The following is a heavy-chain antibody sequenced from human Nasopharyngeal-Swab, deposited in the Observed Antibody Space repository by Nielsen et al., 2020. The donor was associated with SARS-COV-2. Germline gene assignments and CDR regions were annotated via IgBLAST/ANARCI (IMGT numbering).Heavy chain of an antibody. Sequence: GGSLRLSCAASGFTFSSYSMNWVRQAPGKGLEWVSSISSSSSYIYYADSVKGRFTISRDNAKNSLYLQMNSLRAEDTAVYYCAMAAAAPDAFEIWGQGTMVTVSS. D-gene: IGHD6-13*01. CDR2: ISSSSSYI. J-gene: IGHJ3*02. CDR1: GFTFSSYS. CDR3: AMAAAAPDAFEI. V-gene: IGHV3-21*01.